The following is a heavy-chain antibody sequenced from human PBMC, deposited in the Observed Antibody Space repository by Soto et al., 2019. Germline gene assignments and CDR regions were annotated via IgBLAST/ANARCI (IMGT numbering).Heavy chain of an antibody. D-gene: IGHD2-15*01. CDR3: GKDGKAGGLDY. Sequence: EVQLVESGGGLVQPGRSLRLSCAVSGSTSDDYAMHWVRQTPGKGLEWVSGIFLESDRTGYADSVKGRFTTSRDKAKNSLYLQMNSLRPEDTALYYCGKDGKAGGLDYWGQGTLFTVSS. J-gene: IGHJ4*02. V-gene: IGHV3-9*02. CDR1: GSTSDDYA. CDR2: IFLESDRT.